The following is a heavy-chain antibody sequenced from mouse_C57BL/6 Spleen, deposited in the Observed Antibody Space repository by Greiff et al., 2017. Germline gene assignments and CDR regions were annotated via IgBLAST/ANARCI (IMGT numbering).Heavy chain of an antibody. Sequence: EVQLQQSGPELVKPGASVKISCKASGYTFTDYYMNWVKQSHGKSLEWIGDINPNNGGTSYNQKFKGKATLTVDKSSSTAYMELRSLTSEDSAVYYCARGSNWGYWYFDVWGTGTTVTVSS. V-gene: IGHV1-26*01. CDR1: GYTFTDYY. J-gene: IGHJ1*03. CDR2: INPNNGGT. CDR3: ARGSNWGYWYFDV. D-gene: IGHD4-1*02.